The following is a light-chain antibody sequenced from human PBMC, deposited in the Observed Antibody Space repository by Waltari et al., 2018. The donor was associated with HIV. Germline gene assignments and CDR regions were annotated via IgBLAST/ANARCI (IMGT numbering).Light chain of an antibody. V-gene: IGKV4-1*01. CDR2: WAS. J-gene: IGKJ1*01. CDR3: QQYYNLPWT. CDR1: QSVLYSSNNKNY. Sequence: DIVMTQSPDSLAVSLGERATINCKSSQSVLYSSNNKNYLVWYQQRPGQPPKLLIYWASTRESGVPDRFSGSGSGTDFTLTISSRQAEDVAVYYCQQYYNLPWTFGQGTKVEIK.